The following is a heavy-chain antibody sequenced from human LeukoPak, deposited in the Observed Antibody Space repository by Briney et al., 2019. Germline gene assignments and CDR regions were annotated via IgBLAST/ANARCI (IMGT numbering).Heavy chain of an antibody. Sequence: PGGSLRLSCAASGFTFSTYWMNWVRQAPGKGLEWVANIKEDGSVKYYVDSVKGRFTISRDNAKKSLYLQMNNLRGEDTAVYFCARRRKLSLDVWGQGTTVTVSS. CDR3: ARRRKLSLDV. CDR1: GFTFSTYW. V-gene: IGHV3-7*01. J-gene: IGHJ6*02. D-gene: IGHD1-1*01. CDR2: IKEDGSVK.